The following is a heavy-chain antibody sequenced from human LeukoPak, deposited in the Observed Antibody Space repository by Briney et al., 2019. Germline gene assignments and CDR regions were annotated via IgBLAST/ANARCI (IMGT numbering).Heavy chain of an antibody. Sequence: SETLSLTCTVSGGSLNSGGYYWNWIRQPPGKGLEWIGYIYYSGSTYYNPSLKSRVTISVDTSKNQFSLKLSSVTAADTAVYYCARDVGYSSSWPHFDYWGQGTLVTVSP. CDR1: GGSLNSGGYY. CDR2: IYYSGST. V-gene: IGHV4-30-4*01. CDR3: ARDVGYSSSWPHFDY. J-gene: IGHJ4*02. D-gene: IGHD6-13*01.